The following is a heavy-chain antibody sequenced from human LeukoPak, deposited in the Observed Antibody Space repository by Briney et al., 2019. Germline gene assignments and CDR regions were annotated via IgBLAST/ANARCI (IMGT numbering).Heavy chain of an antibody. CDR3: ASYGDYWAFDI. V-gene: IGHV4-61*02. Sequence: PSQTLSLTCTVSGGSISSGSYYWSWIRQPAGKGLEWIGRIYTSGSTNYNPSLKSRVTISVDTSKNQFSLKLSSVTAADTAVYYCASYGDYWAFDIWGQGTMVTVSS. CDR2: IYTSGST. CDR1: GGSISSGSYY. D-gene: IGHD4-17*01. J-gene: IGHJ3*02.